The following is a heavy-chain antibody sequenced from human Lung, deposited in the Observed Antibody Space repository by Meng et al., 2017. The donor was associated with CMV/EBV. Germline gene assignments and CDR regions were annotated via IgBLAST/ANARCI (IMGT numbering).Heavy chain of an antibody. CDR3: ARGKQDAWELLAY. D-gene: IGHD1-26*01. Sequence: QGHWYDRVAVLVRPSGPLSPPGVVSAVSISSNSRWTWVRQPPGKGLEWIGDIDDSGSTNYNPSLNSRISISLDKSKNHFSLKVNSVTAADTAVYYCARGKQDAWELLAYWGQGALVTVSS. J-gene: IGHJ4*02. V-gene: IGHV4-4*02. CDR1: AVSISSNSR. CDR2: IDDSGST.